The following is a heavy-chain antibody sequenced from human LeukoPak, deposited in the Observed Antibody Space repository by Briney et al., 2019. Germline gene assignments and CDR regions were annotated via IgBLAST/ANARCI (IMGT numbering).Heavy chain of an antibody. CDR1: GFTFTNYW. D-gene: IGHD4-17*01. CDR2: ISSSSSYI. CDR3: ARRYGDYVGAFDI. Sequence: AGGSLRLSCAASGFTFTNYWMTWVRQAPGKGLEWVSSISSSSSYIYYADSVKGRFTISRDNAKNSLYLQMNSLRAEDTAVYYCARRYGDYVGAFDIWGQGTMVTVSS. J-gene: IGHJ3*02. V-gene: IGHV3-21*01.